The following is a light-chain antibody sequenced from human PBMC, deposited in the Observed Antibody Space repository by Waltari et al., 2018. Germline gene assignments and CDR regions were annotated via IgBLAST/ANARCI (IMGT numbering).Light chain of an antibody. V-gene: IGLV2-8*01. Sequence: QSALTQPPSASGSPGQSVTISCTGSRRDIAASASVSWFHHLPGQAPKLLISQVYKRPSGVPTRFSATKSANTASLTVSGLQAEDEAVYYCYSYAGDNTYVFGSGTEVTVL. CDR2: QVY. CDR3: YSYAGDNTYV. J-gene: IGLJ1*01. CDR1: RRDIAASAS.